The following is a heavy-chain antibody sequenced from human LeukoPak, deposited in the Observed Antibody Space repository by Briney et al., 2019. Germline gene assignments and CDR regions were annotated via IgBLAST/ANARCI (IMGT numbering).Heavy chain of an antibody. CDR3: ARTRTLYDFWRGYSHYNWFDP. CDR1: GGSISSYY. CDR2: IYTSGST. Sequence: SETLSLTCTVSGGSISSYYWSWIRQPPGKGLEWIGYIYTSGSTNYNPSLKSRVTISVDTSKNQFSLKLSSVTAADTAVYYCARTRTLYDFWRGYSHYNWFDPWGQGTLVTVSS. D-gene: IGHD3-3*01. V-gene: IGHV4-4*09. J-gene: IGHJ5*02.